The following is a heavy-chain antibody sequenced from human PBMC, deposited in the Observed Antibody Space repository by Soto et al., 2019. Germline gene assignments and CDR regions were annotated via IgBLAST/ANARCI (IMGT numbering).Heavy chain of an antibody. J-gene: IGHJ4*02. D-gene: IGHD2-2*01. CDR3: ARVGYCTSTSSNCPFES. Sequence: QELLVESGGGVVQPGTSLRLSCETSGFIFRSYGMQWVRQAPGKGLEWVAVVWYDGSNKEYGESVKGRFTISRDNSKNTLYLQLNNLRADDTAVYYCARVGYCTSTSSNCPFESWGQGTLVTVSS. V-gene: IGHV3-33*03. CDR2: VWYDGSNK. CDR1: GFIFRSYG.